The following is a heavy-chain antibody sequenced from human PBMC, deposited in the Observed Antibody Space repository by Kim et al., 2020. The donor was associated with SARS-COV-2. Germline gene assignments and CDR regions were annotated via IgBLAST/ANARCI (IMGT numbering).Heavy chain of an antibody. D-gene: IGHD2-15*01. J-gene: IGHJ6*02. CDR3: ARDPWSRLRGLTYSYYGMDV. CDR2: ISYDGSNK. Sequence: GGSLRLSCAASGFTFSSCAMHWVRQAPGKGLEWVVVISYDGSNKNYADSVKGRFTISRDNSKNTLYLQMNSLRAEDTALYYFARDPWSRLRGLTYSYYGMDVWGQGTTVTVSS. V-gene: IGHV3-30-3*01. CDR1: GFTFSSCA.